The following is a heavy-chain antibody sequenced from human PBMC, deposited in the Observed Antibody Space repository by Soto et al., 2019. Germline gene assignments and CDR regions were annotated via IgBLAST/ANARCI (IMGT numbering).Heavy chain of an antibody. CDR3: ARDARNADYDY. CDR2: IHGTRSII. CDR1: GFTFSSHA. V-gene: IGHV3-48*02. D-gene: IGHD3-16*01. J-gene: IGHJ4*02. Sequence: EVQLVESGGGLVQPGGSLKLSCAVSGFTFSSHAMNWVRQAPGKGLEWVAYIHGTRSIIYYADSVKGRFTISRDNAKNSLYLQLDSLIDADTALYYCARDARNADYDYWGQGTLVTVSS.